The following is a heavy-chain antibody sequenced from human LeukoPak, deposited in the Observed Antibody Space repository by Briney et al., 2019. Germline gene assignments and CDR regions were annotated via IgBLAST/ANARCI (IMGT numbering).Heavy chain of an antibody. D-gene: IGHD1-26*01. CDR3: ARKGRGSYLYYFDY. V-gene: IGHV3-21*01. CDR2: ISSSSSYI. J-gene: IGHJ4*02. Sequence: GGSLRLSCAASGFTFSSYSMNWVRQAPGKGLEWVSPISSSSSYIYYADSVKGRFTISRDNAKNSLYLQMNSLRAEDTAVYYCARKGRGSYLYYFDYWGQGTLVTVSS. CDR1: GFTFSSYS.